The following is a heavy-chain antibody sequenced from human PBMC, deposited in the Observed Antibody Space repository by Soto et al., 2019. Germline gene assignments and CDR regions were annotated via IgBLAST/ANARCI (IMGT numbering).Heavy chain of an antibody. D-gene: IGHD6-19*01. CDR1: GYTFTSYG. CDR3: ARELYSSGWKYFDY. Sequence: GASVKVSCKASGYTFTSYGISWVRQAPGQGLEWKGWISAYNGNTNYAQKHQGRVTMNTDTSTSTAYMELRSLRSDDTAVYYCARELYSSGWKYFDYWGQGTLVTVSS. J-gene: IGHJ4*02. CDR2: ISAYNGNT. V-gene: IGHV1-18*01.